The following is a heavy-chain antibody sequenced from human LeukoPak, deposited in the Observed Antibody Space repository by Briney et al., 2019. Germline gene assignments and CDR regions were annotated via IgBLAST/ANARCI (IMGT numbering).Heavy chain of an antibody. Sequence: SETLSLTCTVSGGSISSGGYYWSWIRQPPGKGLEWIGYIYHSGSTYYNPSLKSRVTISVDRSKNQFYLKLSSVTAADTAVYYCARGPYSSSSVDYWGQGTLVTVSS. D-gene: IGHD6-6*01. J-gene: IGHJ4*02. V-gene: IGHV4-30-2*01. CDR3: ARGPYSSSSVDY. CDR1: GGSISSGGYY. CDR2: IYHSGST.